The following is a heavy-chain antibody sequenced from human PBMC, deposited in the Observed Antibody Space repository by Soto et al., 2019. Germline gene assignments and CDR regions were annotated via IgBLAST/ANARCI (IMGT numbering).Heavy chain of an antibody. CDR1: GYTFTNYG. V-gene: IGHV1-18*01. Sequence: QVQLVQSGAEVKKSGASMKVSCKASGYTFTNYGVAWVRRAPGQGLEWMGWISGNNGDTKYAQNLQNRVTMTTDTSTNTAYMEVRSLRSDDTAVYYCGRGGLAVSGTYDSWGQGTLVTVSS. J-gene: IGHJ4*02. D-gene: IGHD6-19*01. CDR3: GRGGLAVSGTYDS. CDR2: ISGNNGDT.